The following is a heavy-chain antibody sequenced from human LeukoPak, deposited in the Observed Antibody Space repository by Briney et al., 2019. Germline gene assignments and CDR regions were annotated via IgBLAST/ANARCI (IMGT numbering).Heavy chain of an antibody. CDR1: GFTFNSYS. CDR3: ARGAYQLILGWFDP. J-gene: IGHJ5*02. Sequence: GGSLRLSCAASGFTFNSYSMNWVRQAPGKGLEWVSYISSSSSTIYYADSVKGRFTISRDNAENSVYLQMNSLRAEDTAVYYCARGAYQLILGWFDPWGQGTLVTVSS. D-gene: IGHD2-2*01. V-gene: IGHV3-48*01. CDR2: ISSSSSTI.